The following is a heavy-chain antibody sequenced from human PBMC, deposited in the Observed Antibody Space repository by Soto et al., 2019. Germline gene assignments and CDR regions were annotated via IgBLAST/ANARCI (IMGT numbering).Heavy chain of an antibody. J-gene: IGHJ4*02. Sequence: GGSLRLSCEASGFTFSTYTLNWVRQAPGKGLEWVSSISSSTSYIYYADSVKGRFTISRDNAKNSLYLQMNSLRAEDTAVYYCARALSYDGGGYFFAYWGQGTLVTVSS. CDR3: ARALSYDGGGYFFAY. CDR2: ISSSTSYI. V-gene: IGHV3-21*01. CDR1: GFTFSTYT. D-gene: IGHD3-22*01.